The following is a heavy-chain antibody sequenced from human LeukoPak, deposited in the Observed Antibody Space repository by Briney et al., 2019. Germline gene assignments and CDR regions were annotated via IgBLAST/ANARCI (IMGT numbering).Heavy chain of an antibody. CDR1: GGSISTYY. V-gene: IGHV4-59*12. CDR2: IYYSEST. Sequence: SETLSLTCTVSGGSISTYYWSWIRQPPGKGLEWIAYIYYSESTNYNPSLKTRVTISVDTSKDQFSLKLSSVTAADTAVYYCARVRSTSCYGWWCAFDIWGQGTMVTVSS. CDR3: ARVRSTSCYGWWCAFDI. J-gene: IGHJ3*02. D-gene: IGHD2-2*01.